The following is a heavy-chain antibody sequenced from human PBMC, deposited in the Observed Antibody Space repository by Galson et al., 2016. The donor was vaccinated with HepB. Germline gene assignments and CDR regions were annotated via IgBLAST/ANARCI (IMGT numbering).Heavy chain of an antibody. CDR2: INTGTPGDT. D-gene: IGHD2-8*02. CDR1: GYSFSSYG. CDR3: ARDFCTGVSCNHALGH. Sequence: SVKVSCKASGYSFSSYGISWVRQAPGQGLEWMAWINTGTPGDTLYAQSPQGRLTLTTDPSTTTAYMNLRSRGSDDTAVYFCARDFCTGVSCNHALGHWGQGTLVTVSS. J-gene: IGHJ4*02. V-gene: IGHV1-18*01.